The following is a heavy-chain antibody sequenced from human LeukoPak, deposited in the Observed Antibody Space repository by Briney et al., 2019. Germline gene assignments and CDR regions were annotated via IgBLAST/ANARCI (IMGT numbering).Heavy chain of an antibody. V-gene: IGHV4-39*01. CDR3: ASRLQDLSCSGGSCYSADY. CDR1: GGSISSSSYY. J-gene: IGHJ4*02. Sequence: SETLSLTCTVSGGSISSSSYYWGWIRQPPGKGLEWIGSIYYSGSTYYNPSLKSRVTISVDTSKNQFSLKLSSVTAADTAVYYCASRLQDLSCSGGSCYSADYWGQGTLVTVSS. CDR2: IYYSGST. D-gene: IGHD2-15*01.